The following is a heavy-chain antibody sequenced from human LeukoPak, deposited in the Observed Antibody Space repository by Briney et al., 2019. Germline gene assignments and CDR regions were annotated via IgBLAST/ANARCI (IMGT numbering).Heavy chain of an antibody. CDR1: GFTFSTYY. CDR2: IKQDESEK. V-gene: IGHV3-7*01. J-gene: IGHJ4*02. CDR3: ARDSSGWYRDY. Sequence: GGSLRLSCAASGFTFSTYYMSWVRQAPGKGLEWVANIKQDESEKYYVDSVKGRFTISRDNAKNSLYLHMNSLRAEDTAVYYCARDSSGWYRDYWGQGTLVTVSS. D-gene: IGHD6-19*01.